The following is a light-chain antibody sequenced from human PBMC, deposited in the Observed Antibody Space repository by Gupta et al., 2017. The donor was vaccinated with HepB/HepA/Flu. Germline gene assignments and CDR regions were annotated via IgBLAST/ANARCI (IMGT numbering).Light chain of an antibody. CDR2: YND. Sequence: QSVLPQSTSVSRTSGQRVTISYSGSSSNVGRNNVNWYQQLPGTAPKLLIYYNDERPSGVPDRISGSKSGTSASLAISGLQSEDEADYYCAAWDTSLNVVVFGGGTKLTVL. J-gene: IGLJ2*01. CDR3: AAWDTSLNVVV. CDR1: SSNVGRNN. V-gene: IGLV1-44*01.